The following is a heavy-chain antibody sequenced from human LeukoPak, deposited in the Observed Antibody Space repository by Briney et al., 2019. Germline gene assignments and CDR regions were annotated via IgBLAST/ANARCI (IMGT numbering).Heavy chain of an antibody. J-gene: IGHJ4*02. CDR3: ARHVVAVGFDY. Sequence: GGSLRLSCAASGFTFSSYAMSWVRQAPGKGLEWVSAISGSGGSTYYADSVKGRFTISRDNAKNSLYLQMNSLRAEDTAVYYCARHVVAVGFDYWGQGTLVTVSS. D-gene: IGHD3-22*01. V-gene: IGHV3-23*01. CDR1: GFTFSSYA. CDR2: ISGSGGST.